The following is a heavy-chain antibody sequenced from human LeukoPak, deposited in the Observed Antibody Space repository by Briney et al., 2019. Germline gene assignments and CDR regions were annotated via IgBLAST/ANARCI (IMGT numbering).Heavy chain of an antibody. CDR3: ARGGLLLWFGEGFDY. Sequence: PGGSLRLSCAASGFTFSDYYMSWIRQAPGKGLEWVAVISYDGTNKYYTDSVKGRFTISRDNSKNTLYLQMNSLRAEDTAVYYCARGGLLLWFGEGFDYWGQGTLVTVSS. D-gene: IGHD3-10*01. CDR1: GFTFSDYY. V-gene: IGHV3-30*03. CDR2: ISYDGTNK. J-gene: IGHJ4*02.